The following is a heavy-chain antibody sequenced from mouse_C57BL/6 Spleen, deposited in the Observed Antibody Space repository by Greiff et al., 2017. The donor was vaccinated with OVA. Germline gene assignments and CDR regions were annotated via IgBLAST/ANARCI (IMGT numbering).Heavy chain of an antibody. D-gene: IGHD1-3*01. J-gene: IGHJ3*01. CDR3: AREVETRFAY. CDR1: GYTFTSYW. CDR2: IDPEDGET. Sequence: VQLQQPGAELVKPGASVKLSCKASGYTFTSYWMHWVKQRPGRGLEWIGRIDPEDGETKYAPKFQGKATITADTSSNTAYLQLSSLTSEDTAVYYCAREVETRFAYWGQGTLVTVSA. V-gene: IGHV14-2*01.